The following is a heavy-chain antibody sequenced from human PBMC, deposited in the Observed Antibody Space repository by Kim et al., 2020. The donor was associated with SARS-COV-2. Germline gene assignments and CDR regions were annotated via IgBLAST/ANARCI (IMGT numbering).Heavy chain of an antibody. Sequence: VKGRFTISRDNSKNTLYLQMNSLRAEDTAVYYCAKRMATVTTGRYYFDYWGQGTLVTVSS. CDR3: AKRMATVTTGRYYFDY. J-gene: IGHJ4*02. V-gene: IGHV3-23*01. D-gene: IGHD4-17*01.